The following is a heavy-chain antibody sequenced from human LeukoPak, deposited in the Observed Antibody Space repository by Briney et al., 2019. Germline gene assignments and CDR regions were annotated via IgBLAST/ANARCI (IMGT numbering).Heavy chain of an antibody. J-gene: IGHJ6*03. Sequence: SETLSLTCAVYGGSFSGYSWSWIRQPPGKGLEWIGEIKHSGSTNYNPSLKSRVTISVDTSKNQFSLKLSSVTAADTAVYYCARGSGYCSSTSCYTFYYYYMDVWGKGTTVTVSS. D-gene: IGHD2-2*02. V-gene: IGHV4-34*01. CDR2: IKHSGST. CDR1: GGSFSGYS. CDR3: ARGSGYCSSTSCYTFYYYYMDV.